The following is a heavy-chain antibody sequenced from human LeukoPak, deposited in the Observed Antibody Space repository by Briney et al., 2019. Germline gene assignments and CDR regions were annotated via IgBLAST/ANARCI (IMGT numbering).Heavy chain of an antibody. CDR3: ARDSGGSSWYGGHWFDP. Sequence: SETLSLTCSVSGGSISSYYWSWIRQPPGKGLEWIGYIYYSGSTNYNPSLKSRVTISVDTSKNQFSLKLSSVTAADTAVYYCARDSGGSSWYGGHWFDPWGQGTLVTVSS. D-gene: IGHD6-13*01. V-gene: IGHV4-59*01. CDR2: IYYSGST. CDR1: GGSISSYY. J-gene: IGHJ5*02.